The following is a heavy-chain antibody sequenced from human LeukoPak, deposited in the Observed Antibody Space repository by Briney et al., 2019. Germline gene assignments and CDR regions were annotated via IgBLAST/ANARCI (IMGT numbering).Heavy chain of an antibody. J-gene: IGHJ3*02. D-gene: IGHD3-22*01. CDR2: IIPILGIA. CDR3: ARAGTYYYDSSGYGAFGI. CDR1: GGTFSSYA. Sequence: SVKVSCKASGGTFSSYAISWVRQAPGQGLEWMGRIIPILGIANYAQKFQGRVTITADKSTSTAYMELSSLRSEDTAVYYCARAGTYYYDSSGYGAFGIWGQGTMVTVSS. V-gene: IGHV1-69*04.